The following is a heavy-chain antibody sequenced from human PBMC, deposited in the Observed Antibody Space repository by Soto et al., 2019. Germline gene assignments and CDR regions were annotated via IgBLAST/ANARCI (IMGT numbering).Heavy chain of an antibody. D-gene: IGHD2-15*01. Sequence: GVSLRLSCSASGFTFSSYAMHWVRQAPGKGLEWVAVISYDGSNKYYADSVKGRFTISRDNSKNTLYLQMNSLRAEDTAVYYCARADLYCSGGSCYY. J-gene: IGHJ6*01. V-gene: IGHV3-30-3*01. CDR1: GFTFSSYA. CDR2: ISYDGSNK. CDR3: ARADLYCSGGSCYY.